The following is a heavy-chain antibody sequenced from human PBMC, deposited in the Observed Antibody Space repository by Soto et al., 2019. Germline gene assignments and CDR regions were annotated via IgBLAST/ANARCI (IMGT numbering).Heavy chain of an antibody. CDR1: GGTFSSYT. V-gene: IGHV1-69*02. Sequence: ASVKVSCKASGGTFSSYTISWVRQAPGQGLEWMGRIIPILGIANYAQKFQGRVTITADKSTSTAYMELSSLRSEDTAVYYCASFSDLHYFDYWGQGTLVTVSS. J-gene: IGHJ4*02. CDR3: ASFSDLHYFDY. D-gene: IGHD2-21*02. CDR2: IIPILGIA.